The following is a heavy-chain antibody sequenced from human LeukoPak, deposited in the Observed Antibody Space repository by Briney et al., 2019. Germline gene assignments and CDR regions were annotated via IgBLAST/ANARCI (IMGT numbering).Heavy chain of an antibody. CDR2: IYYSGST. J-gene: IGHJ4*02. V-gene: IGHV4-59*01. CDR1: GGSISSYY. D-gene: IGHD5-18*01. Sequence: SETLSLTCTVSGGSISSYYWSWIRQPPGKGLEWIGYIYYSGSTNYNPSLKSRVTISVDTSKNQFSLKLCSVTAADTAVYYCARGYTAMVTDYWGQGTLVTVSS. CDR3: ARGYTAMVTDY.